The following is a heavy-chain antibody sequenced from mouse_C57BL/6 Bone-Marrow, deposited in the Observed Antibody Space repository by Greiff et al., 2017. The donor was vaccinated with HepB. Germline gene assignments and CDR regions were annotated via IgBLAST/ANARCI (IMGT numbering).Heavy chain of an antibody. CDR3: ARSYYDPFAY. Sequence: EVKLMESGPELVKPGDSVKISCKASGYSFTGYFMNWVMQSHGKSLEWIGRINPYNGDTFYNQKFKGKATLTVDKSSSTAHMELRSLTSEDSAVYYCARSYYDPFAYWGQGTLVTVSA. J-gene: IGHJ3*01. V-gene: IGHV1-20*01. CDR2: INPYNGDT. D-gene: IGHD1-1*01. CDR1: GYSFTGYF.